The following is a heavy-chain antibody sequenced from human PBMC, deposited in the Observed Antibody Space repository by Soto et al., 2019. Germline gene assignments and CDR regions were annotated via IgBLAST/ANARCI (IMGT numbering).Heavy chain of an antibody. D-gene: IGHD6-13*01. Sequence: SVKVSCKXSGFTFTSSAAQWVRQARGQRLEWIGWIVVGSGNTNYAQKFQERVTITRDMSTSTAYMELSSLRSEDTAVYYCAAVGTLIYYYYYGMDVWGQGTTVTVSS. J-gene: IGHJ6*02. V-gene: IGHV1-58*01. CDR2: IVVGSGNT. CDR1: GFTFTSSA. CDR3: AAVGTLIYYYYYGMDV.